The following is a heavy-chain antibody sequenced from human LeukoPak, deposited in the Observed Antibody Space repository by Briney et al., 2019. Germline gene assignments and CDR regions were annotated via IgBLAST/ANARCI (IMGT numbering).Heavy chain of an antibody. CDR3: AKDRGSSGPYNWFDP. CDR1: GFTFSSYS. V-gene: IGHV3-23*01. J-gene: IGHJ5*02. Sequence: PGGSLRLSCAASGFTFSSYSMNWVRQAPGKGLEWVSAISGSGDDTYYADSVKGLFTISRDNSKNTLYLQMNRLRAEDTAIYYCAKDRGSSGPYNWFDPWGQGTLVTVSS. D-gene: IGHD3-22*01. CDR2: ISGSGDDT.